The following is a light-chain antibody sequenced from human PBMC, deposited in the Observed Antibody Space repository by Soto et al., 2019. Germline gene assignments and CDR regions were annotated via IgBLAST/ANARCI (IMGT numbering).Light chain of an antibody. CDR1: QYVNIY. CDR3: QQYNNWPRT. J-gene: IGKJ3*01. CDR2: DAS. V-gene: IGKV3-11*01. Sequence: EIVLTQSPATVSLSPGERVTLSCRASQYVNIYLAWYQQKPGQAPRLLIYDASNRATGVPARFSGSGSGTDFTLAISSLESEDFAVYYCQQYNNWPRTFGPGTKVDIK.